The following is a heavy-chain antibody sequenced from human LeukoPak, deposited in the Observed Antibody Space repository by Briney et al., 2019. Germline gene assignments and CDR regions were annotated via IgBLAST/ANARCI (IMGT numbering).Heavy chain of an antibody. CDR3: ARGRGATTDAFDI. V-gene: IGHV3-21*01. Sequence: GGSLRLSCAASGFTFSSYWMSWVRQAPGKGLEWVSSISSSSSYIYYADSVKGRFTISRDNAKNSLYLQMNSLRAEDTAVYYCARGRGATTDAFDIWGQGTMVTVSS. J-gene: IGHJ3*02. CDR2: ISSSSSYI. CDR1: GFTFSSYW. D-gene: IGHD5-12*01.